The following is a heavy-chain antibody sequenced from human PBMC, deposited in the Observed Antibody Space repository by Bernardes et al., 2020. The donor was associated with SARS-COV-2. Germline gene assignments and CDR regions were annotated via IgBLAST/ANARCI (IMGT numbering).Heavy chain of an antibody. D-gene: IGHD4-17*01. CDR1: GFSLSSYA. J-gene: IGHJ4*02. CDR2: SSISGFNS. V-gene: IGHV3-48*03. Sequence: GSLRLSLAASGFSLSSYAMTWVLPAPGKGLEWISYSSISGFNSDYADSVKGRFTVSRDNAKNSLYLEMNSLRAEDSGVYYCARGHGCDYWGQGTLVTVSS. CDR3: ARGHGCDY.